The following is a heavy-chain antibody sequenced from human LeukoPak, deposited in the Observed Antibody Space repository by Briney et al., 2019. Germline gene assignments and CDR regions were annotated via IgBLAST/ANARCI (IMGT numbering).Heavy chain of an antibody. CDR3: AEGNSPGISD. V-gene: IGHV4-34*01. Sequence: SETLSLTCAVYGGSFSGYYWSWIRQPPGKGLESIGEIKHSGSTNYNPALKSRATISVDTSKNQFSLKLSSVTAADTAVYYCAEGNSPGISDWGQGTLVTVSS. J-gene: IGHJ4*02. CDR1: GGSFSGYY. CDR2: IKHSGST. D-gene: IGHD3-10*01.